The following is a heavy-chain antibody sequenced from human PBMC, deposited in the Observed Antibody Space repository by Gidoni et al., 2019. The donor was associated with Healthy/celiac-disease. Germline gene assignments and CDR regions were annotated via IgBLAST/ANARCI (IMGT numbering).Heavy chain of an antibody. CDR3: AREDLPYYYDSSGYYYYGMDV. CDR1: GGSSRSCSSY. CDR2: IYTSGST. V-gene: IGHV4-61*02. Sequence: QVQLQESGPGLVKPSQTLSLTCPVSGGSSRSCSSYGSWIRQPAGKGLEWIGRIYTSGSTNYNPSLKSRVTISVDTSKNQFSLKLSSVTAADTAVYYCAREDLPYYYDSSGYYYYGMDVWGQGTTVTVSS. J-gene: IGHJ6*02. D-gene: IGHD3-22*01.